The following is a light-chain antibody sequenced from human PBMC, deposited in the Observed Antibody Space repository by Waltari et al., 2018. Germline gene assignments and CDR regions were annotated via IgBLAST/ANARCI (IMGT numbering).Light chain of an antibody. Sequence: QSALTQPASVSGSPGQSIIISCAGTNNDVGAYNYVSWFQHHPGNAPKLIIHDVNKRPSGVSSRCSASKSDNTASLTISGLQAEDEANYYCTSFRSGASWVFGGGTTLTVL. CDR2: DVN. CDR1: NNDVGAYNY. J-gene: IGLJ3*02. V-gene: IGLV2-14*03. CDR3: TSFRSGASWV.